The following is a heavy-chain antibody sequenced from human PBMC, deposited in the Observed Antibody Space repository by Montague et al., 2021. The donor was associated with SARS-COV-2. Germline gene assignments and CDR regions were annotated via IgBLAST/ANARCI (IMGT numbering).Heavy chain of an antibody. CDR3: ARLGDSGAYGAPGGY. Sequence: SLRLSCAASGFIFDDYGMNWVRQAQGKGLGWVSGINWNGDTTRYADSLRGRFTISRDNAKQSLYLQMNSLRVDDTAFYYCARLGDSGAYGAPGGYWGWGTLVTVSS. D-gene: IGHD3-22*01. CDR1: GFIFDDYG. CDR2: INWNGDTT. J-gene: IGHJ4*02. V-gene: IGHV3-20*04.